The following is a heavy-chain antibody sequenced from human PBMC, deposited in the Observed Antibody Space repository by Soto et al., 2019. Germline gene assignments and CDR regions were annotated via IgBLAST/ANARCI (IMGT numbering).Heavy chain of an antibody. Sequence: GGSLRLSCAASGFTFDDYGMSWVRQAPGKGLEWVSGINWSGGSTGYADSVKGRFTISRDNAKNSLYLQMNSLRAEDTALYYCARDRSYGSGSSSNREGGYFDYWGQGT. CDR1: GFTFDDYG. V-gene: IGHV3-20*04. J-gene: IGHJ4*02. CDR3: ARDRSYGSGSSSNREGGYFDY. D-gene: IGHD3-10*01. CDR2: INWSGGST.